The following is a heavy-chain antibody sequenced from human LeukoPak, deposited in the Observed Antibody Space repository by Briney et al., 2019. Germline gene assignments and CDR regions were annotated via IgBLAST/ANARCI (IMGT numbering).Heavy chain of an antibody. Sequence: GGSLRLSCAASGFTFTTYSMNWVRQAPGKGLEWLSYISSSSGTIYYADSVKGRFTISRDNAKNSLYLQMNSLRVEDTAVYYCARGLTAADYWGQGTLVTVSS. CDR2: ISSSSGTI. V-gene: IGHV3-48*04. CDR3: ARGLTAADY. J-gene: IGHJ4*02. CDR1: GFTFTTYS. D-gene: IGHD6-13*01.